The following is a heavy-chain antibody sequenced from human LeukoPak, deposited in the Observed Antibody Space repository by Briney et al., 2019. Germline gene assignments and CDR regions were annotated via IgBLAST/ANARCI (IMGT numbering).Heavy chain of an antibody. J-gene: IGHJ5*02. CDR2: IYHSGST. CDR1: GGSISSYY. V-gene: IGHV4-59*12. CDR3: AREVPGYCSSTSCLANWFDP. Sequence: PSETLSLTCTVSGGSISSYYWSWIRQPPGKGLEWIGYIYHSGSTYYNPSLKSRVTISVDRSKNQFSLKLSSVTAADTAVYYCAREVPGYCSSTSCLANWFDPWGQGTLVTVSS. D-gene: IGHD2-2*01.